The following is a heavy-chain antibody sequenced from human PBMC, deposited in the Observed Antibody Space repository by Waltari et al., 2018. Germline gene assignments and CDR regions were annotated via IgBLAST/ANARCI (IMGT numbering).Heavy chain of an antibody. V-gene: IGHV1-2*06. CDR3: ARGQTQWSLGVGY. CDR2: IKPNRGGT. J-gene: IGHJ4*02. Sequence: QVQLVQSGAEVKKPGASVKVSCKASGYTFTGYYMHWVRQAPGHGLEWMGRIKPNRGGTNYAQKFQGRVTMTRDTSISTAYMELSRLRSDDTAVYYCARGQTQWSLGVGYWGQGTLVTVSS. CDR1: GYTFTGYY. D-gene: IGHD2-8*01.